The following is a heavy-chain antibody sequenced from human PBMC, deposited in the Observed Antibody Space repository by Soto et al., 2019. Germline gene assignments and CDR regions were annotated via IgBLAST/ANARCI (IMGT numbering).Heavy chain of an antibody. J-gene: IGHJ5*02. Sequence: ASVKVSCKDSGYTFTGYYMHWVRQAPGQGLEWMGWINPNSGGTNYAQKFQGRVTMTRDTSISTAYMELSRLRSDETAVYYCAESRPYCSGGSCYSATYNWFDPWGQGTLVTV. V-gene: IGHV1-2*02. CDR1: GYTFTGYY. CDR2: INPNSGGT. D-gene: IGHD2-15*01. CDR3: AESRPYCSGGSCYSATYNWFDP.